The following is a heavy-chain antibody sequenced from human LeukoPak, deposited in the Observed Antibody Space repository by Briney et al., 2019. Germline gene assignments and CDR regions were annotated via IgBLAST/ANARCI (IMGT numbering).Heavy chain of an antibody. D-gene: IGHD1-14*01. J-gene: IGHJ6*02. V-gene: IGHV3-23*01. Sequence: GGSLGLSCAASGFTLSSHMMSWVRQAPGKGLEWVSYFNGRGGTTDYADSVKGRFTMLRDSSKDTLFLQMNSLRAEDTAVYYCARGVGFTTCMDVWGQGTTWTVSS. CDR1: GFTLSSHM. CDR2: FNGRGGTT. CDR3: ARGVGFTTCMDV.